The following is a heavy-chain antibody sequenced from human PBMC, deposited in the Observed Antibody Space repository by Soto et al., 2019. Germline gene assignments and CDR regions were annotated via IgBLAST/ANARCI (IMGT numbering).Heavy chain of an antibody. CDR1: GFSLSSTRMA. CDR3: AHIGGAGLVYYFDY. V-gene: IGHV2-5*02. CDR2: IYRDDDK. J-gene: IGHJ4*02. Sequence: QITLKESGPTLVKPTQTLTLTCTFSGFSLSSTRMAVGWIRQPPGKALAWLALIYRDDDKRYSPFLKSRLTLXXXTXQNQVVLTMSNMDPVDTARYYCAHIGGAGLVYYFDYWGQGTLVTVSS. D-gene: IGHD6-19*01.